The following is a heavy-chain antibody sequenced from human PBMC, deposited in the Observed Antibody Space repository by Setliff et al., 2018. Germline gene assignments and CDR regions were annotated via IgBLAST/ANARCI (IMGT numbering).Heavy chain of an antibody. CDR2: ISTDGSSI. V-gene: IGHV3-74*03. Sequence: GGSLRLSCVTSGFTFSTYWMHWVRQAPGQGLVWVARISTDGSSITYADSVKGRFTISRDNARNTLYLQMNSLRAEDTAVYYCASAGHSGSWFPFDAFHIWGQGTMVTVSS. CDR1: GFTFSTYW. J-gene: IGHJ3*02. CDR3: ASAGHSGSWFPFDAFHI. D-gene: IGHD6-13*01.